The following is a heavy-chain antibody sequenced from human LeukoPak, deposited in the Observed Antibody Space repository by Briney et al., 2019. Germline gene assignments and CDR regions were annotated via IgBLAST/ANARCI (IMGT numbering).Heavy chain of an antibody. CDR3: ARYGSGSYYNPNAFDY. Sequence: GGSLRLSCAASGFTVSSNYMSWVRQAPGKGLEGVSVIYSGGSTYYADSVKGRFTISRDNSKNTLYLQMNSLRAEDTAVYYCARYGSGSYYNPNAFDYWGQGTLVTVPS. J-gene: IGHJ4*02. D-gene: IGHD3-10*01. CDR1: GFTVSSNY. V-gene: IGHV3-66*01. CDR2: IYSGGST.